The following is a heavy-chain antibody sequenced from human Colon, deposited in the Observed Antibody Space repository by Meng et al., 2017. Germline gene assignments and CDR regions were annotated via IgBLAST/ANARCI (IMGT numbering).Heavy chain of an antibody. CDR2: MSPDNGNT. J-gene: IGHJ4*02. Sequence: ASVKVSCKASGYTFTTYHINWVRQAPGQGPEWMGWMSPDNGNTDYAQNFQGRVTMTRDSSIGTAYMELGSLRSEDTAVYYCARGVDAGVGYWGQGNPVNGAS. CDR1: GYTFTTYH. CDR3: ARGVDAGVGY. D-gene: IGHD2-15*01. V-gene: IGHV1-8*01.